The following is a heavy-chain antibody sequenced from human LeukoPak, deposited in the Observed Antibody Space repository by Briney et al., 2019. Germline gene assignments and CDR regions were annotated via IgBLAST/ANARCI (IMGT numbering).Heavy chain of an antibody. V-gene: IGHV4-59*01. J-gene: IGHJ4*02. CDR2: IYYSGST. Sequence: PSETPSLTCTVSGGSISSYYWSWIRQPPGKGLEWIGYIYYSGSTNYNPSLKSRVTISVDTSKNQFSLKLSSVTAADTAVYYCARGADGYNDYWGQGTLVTVSS. CDR1: GGSISSYY. CDR3: ARGADGYNDY. D-gene: IGHD5-24*01.